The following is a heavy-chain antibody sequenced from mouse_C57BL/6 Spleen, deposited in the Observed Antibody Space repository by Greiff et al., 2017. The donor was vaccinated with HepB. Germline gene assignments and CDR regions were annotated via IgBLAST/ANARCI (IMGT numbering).Heavy chain of an antibody. D-gene: IGHD3-2*02. CDR3: ARSRTAQAPDY. CDR1: GYTFTSYW. Sequence: QVQLQQPGAELVKPGASVKLSCKASGYTFTSYWMQWVKQRPGQGLEWIGEIDPSDSYTNYNQKFKGKATLTVDKSSRTAYMQLSSLTSEDSAVYYCARSRTAQAPDYWGQGTTLTVSS. V-gene: IGHV1-50*01. J-gene: IGHJ2*01. CDR2: IDPSDSYT.